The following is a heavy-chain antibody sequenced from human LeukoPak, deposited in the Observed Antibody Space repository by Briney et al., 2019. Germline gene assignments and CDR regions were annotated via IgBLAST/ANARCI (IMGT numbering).Heavy chain of an antibody. D-gene: IGHD6-13*01. V-gene: IGHV3-49*04. Sequence: PGGSLRLSCAVSGSRVSDVWMSWVRQAPGKGLWGVGFIRSKAYGGTTEYAASVKGRFTISRDDSKSIAYLQMNSLKTEDTAVYYCTRVYRPDKAAAEYYWGQGTLVTVSS. CDR1: GSRVSDVW. J-gene: IGHJ4*02. CDR3: TRVYRPDKAAAEYY. CDR2: IRSKAYGGTT.